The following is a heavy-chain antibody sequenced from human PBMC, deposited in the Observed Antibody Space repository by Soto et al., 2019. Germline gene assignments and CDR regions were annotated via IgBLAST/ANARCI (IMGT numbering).Heavy chain of an antibody. J-gene: IGHJ4*02. Sequence: PGGSLRLCCAASGFTFNNYAMNWVRQAPGKGLEWVATISATGGSTYYADSVKGRFTISRDNSKNTLYLQMNGLRVEDTAVYYCAKDRLAGNFDYWGQGTQVTV. CDR2: ISATGGST. V-gene: IGHV3-23*01. CDR1: GFTFNNYA. CDR3: AKDRLAGNFDY.